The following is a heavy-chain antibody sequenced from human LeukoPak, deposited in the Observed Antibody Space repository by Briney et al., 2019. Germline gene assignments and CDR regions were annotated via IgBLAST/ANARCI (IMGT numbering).Heavy chain of an antibody. J-gene: IGHJ3*01. CDR1: GFTISTYA. V-gene: IGHV3-23*01. Sequence: GGSLRLSCAASGFTISTYAMSWVRQVPGKGREWVSGISNPAGFTYYADSVKGRFTISRDSSKNTLYLQLNSLRAEDTAVYYCAKCNYYCSDSCQPDDAFDVWGQGTMVTVSS. CDR2: ISNPAGFT. D-gene: IGHD2-15*01. CDR3: AKCNYYCSDSCQPDDAFDV.